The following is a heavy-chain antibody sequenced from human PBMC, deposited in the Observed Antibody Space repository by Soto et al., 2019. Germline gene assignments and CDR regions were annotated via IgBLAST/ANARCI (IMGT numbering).Heavy chain of an antibody. J-gene: IGHJ6*02. D-gene: IGHD6-19*01. CDR3: ARDLKVAASNSYFYYGMDV. V-gene: IGHV3-21*01. CDR1: GFTFSNYT. Sequence: EVQLVESGGGLVKPGGSLRLACAASGFTFSNYTMERVRQAPGKGLDWLSSISRSSTNIFYADSVKGRFTVSRDNANNILYLQINRLSAEDTAIYYCARDLKVAASNSYFYYGMDVWGQGTTVTVSS. CDR2: ISRSSTNI.